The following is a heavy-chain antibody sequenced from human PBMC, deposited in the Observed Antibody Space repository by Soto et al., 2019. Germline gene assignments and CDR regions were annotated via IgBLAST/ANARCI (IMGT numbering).Heavy chain of an antibody. Sequence: ASVKVSCKASGYTFTSYDMHWVRQAPGQRLEWMGWINAGNGNTKYSQKFQGRVTITRDTSASTAHMELSSLRSEDTAVYYCARDKITGIIDYWGQGTLVTVSS. CDR3: ARDKITGIIDY. CDR2: INAGNGNT. D-gene: IGHD1-20*01. J-gene: IGHJ4*02. V-gene: IGHV1-3*01. CDR1: GYTFTSYD.